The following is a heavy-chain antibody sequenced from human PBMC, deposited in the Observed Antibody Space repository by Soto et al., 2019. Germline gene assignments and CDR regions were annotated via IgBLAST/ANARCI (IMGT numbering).Heavy chain of an antibody. Sequence: GGSLRLSCAASGFTFSNAWMSWVRQAPGKGLEWVGRIKSRTDGGTTDYAAPVKGRFTISRDDSKNTLYLQMNSLTTEDTAVYYCTLDSSGWFGWFDPWGQGTLVTVSS. J-gene: IGHJ5*02. CDR2: IKSRTDGGTT. CDR1: GFTFSNAW. D-gene: IGHD6-19*01. CDR3: TLDSSGWFGWFDP. V-gene: IGHV3-15*01.